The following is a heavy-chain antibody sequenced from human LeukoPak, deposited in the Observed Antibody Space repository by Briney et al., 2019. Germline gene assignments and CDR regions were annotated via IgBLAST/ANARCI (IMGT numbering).Heavy chain of an antibody. Sequence: ASVKVSCKASGYTFTSYYMHWVRQAPGQGLEWMGIINPSGGSTSYAQKFQGRVTMTRDMSTSTVYMELSSLRSEDTAVYYCAKDVHDIVATGDAFDIWGQGTMVTVSS. CDR3: AKDVHDIVATGDAFDI. CDR2: INPSGGST. V-gene: IGHV1-46*01. CDR1: GYTFTSYY. J-gene: IGHJ3*02. D-gene: IGHD5-12*01.